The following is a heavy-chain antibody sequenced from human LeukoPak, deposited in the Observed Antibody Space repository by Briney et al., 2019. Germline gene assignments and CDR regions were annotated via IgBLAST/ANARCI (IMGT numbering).Heavy chain of an antibody. Sequence: PGGSLRLSCAASGFTFSSYSMNWVRQAPGKGLEWVSPIDTSSRYIYYGDSVKGRFTISRDNAKNSLYLQMNSLRAEDTALYYCAKGLSSSWYLSWFDPWGQGTLVTVSS. V-gene: IGHV3-21*04. J-gene: IGHJ5*02. D-gene: IGHD6-13*01. CDR1: GFTFSSYS. CDR3: AKGLSSSWYLSWFDP. CDR2: IDTSSRYI.